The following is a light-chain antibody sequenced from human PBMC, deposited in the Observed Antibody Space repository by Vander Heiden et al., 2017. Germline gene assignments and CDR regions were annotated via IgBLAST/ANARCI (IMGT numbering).Light chain of an antibody. CDR1: QSISSY. CDR2: AAS. CDR3: QQTDSTPLYT. Sequence: DIQMTQSPPSLSASVGDRVTITCRASQSISSYLNWYQQKPGKAPQLLIYAASNLQSGVPSRFSGSGSGTDFTLTISSLQLEDFAPYYCQQTDSTPLYTFGQGTKMEIK. V-gene: IGKV1-39*01. J-gene: IGKJ2*01.